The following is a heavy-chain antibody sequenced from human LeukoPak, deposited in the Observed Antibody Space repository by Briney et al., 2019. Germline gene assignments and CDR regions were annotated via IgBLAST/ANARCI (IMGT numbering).Heavy chain of an antibody. CDR1: GFTFSTYG. D-gene: IGHD6-13*01. V-gene: IGHV3-30*02. CDR3: AKDAGYYYYMDV. J-gene: IGHJ6*03. CDR2: IRYDGSNT. Sequence: GGSLRLSCAASGFTFSTYGMHWVRQAPGKGLEWVAFIRYDGSNTYYADSVKGRFSISRDNSKNTLYLQMNSLRAEDTAVYYCAKDAGYYYYMDVWGKGTTVTVSS.